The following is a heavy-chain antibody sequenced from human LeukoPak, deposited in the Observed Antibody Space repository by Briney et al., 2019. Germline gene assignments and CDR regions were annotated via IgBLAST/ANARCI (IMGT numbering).Heavy chain of an antibody. CDR1: GFTFSSYS. D-gene: IGHD4-17*01. Sequence: GGSLRLSCAASGFTFSSYSMNWVRQAPGEGLEWVSSISSSSSYIYYADSVKGRFTISRDNAKNSLYLQMNSLRAEDTAVYYCARDVGVYRDRGDYWGQGTLVTVSS. CDR3: ARDVGVYRDRGDY. CDR2: ISSSSSYI. V-gene: IGHV3-21*01. J-gene: IGHJ4*02.